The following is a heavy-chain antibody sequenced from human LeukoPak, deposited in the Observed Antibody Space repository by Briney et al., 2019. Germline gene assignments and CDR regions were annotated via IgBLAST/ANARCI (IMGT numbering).Heavy chain of an antibody. Sequence: ASVKVSCKASGYTFTGYGISWVRQAPGQGLEWMGWISAYNGNTNYAQKLQGRVTMTTDTSTSTAYMELRSLRSDDTAAYYCARGGYDFWSGYTTFDPWGQGTLVTVSS. CDR3: ARGGYDFWSGYTTFDP. V-gene: IGHV1-18*01. J-gene: IGHJ5*02. CDR1: GYTFTGYG. D-gene: IGHD3-3*01. CDR2: ISAYNGNT.